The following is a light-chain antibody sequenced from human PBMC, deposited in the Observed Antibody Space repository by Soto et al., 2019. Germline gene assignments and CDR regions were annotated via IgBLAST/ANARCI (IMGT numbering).Light chain of an antibody. CDR2: AAS. J-gene: IGKJ2*01. V-gene: IGKV1-39*01. CDR1: QSISSY. Sequence: DIQMTQSPSSLSASVGDRVTITCRASQSISSYLNWYQQKPGKAPKLLIYAASSLQSGVPSRLSGSGSGTDFALTISSLQPKDFATYYCQQSYSTPRDTFGQGTKVDIK. CDR3: QQSYSTPRDT.